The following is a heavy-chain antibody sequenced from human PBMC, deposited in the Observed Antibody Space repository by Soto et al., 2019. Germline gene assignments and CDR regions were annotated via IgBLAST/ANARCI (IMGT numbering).Heavy chain of an antibody. CDR1: GGSFSGYY. J-gene: IGHJ6*02. CDR2: IKHSGST. V-gene: IGHV4-34*01. D-gene: IGHD3-3*01. Sequence: SETLSLTCAFYGGSFSGYYWSWIRQPPGKGLEWIGEIKHSGSTNYNPSLKSRVTISVDTSKNQFSLKLGSVTAADTAVYYCARGVVTIFGGGGMDVWGQGTTVTVSS. CDR3: ARGVVTIFGGGGMDV.